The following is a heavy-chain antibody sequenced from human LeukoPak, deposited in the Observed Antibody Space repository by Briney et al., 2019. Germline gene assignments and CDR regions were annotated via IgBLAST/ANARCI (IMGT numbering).Heavy chain of an antibody. V-gene: IGHV4-59*08. CDR1: GGSINTYY. CDR2: VRDNGES. CDR3: ARQPANTAAFDI. D-gene: IGHD5-18*01. Sequence: PSETLSLTCTVSGGSINTYYWSWIRQPPGKGLEWIAYVRDNGESNYNPSLKSRVAISLGTANNQISLRLNLVTAADTAIYYCARQPANTAAFDIWGLGTMVTVSS. J-gene: IGHJ3*02.